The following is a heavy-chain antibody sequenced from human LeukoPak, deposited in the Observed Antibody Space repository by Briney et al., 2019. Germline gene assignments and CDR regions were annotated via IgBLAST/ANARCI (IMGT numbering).Heavy chain of an antibody. CDR3: ARDWGIAVAGEGGY. J-gene: IGHJ4*02. Sequence: ASVKVSFKASGYTFTSYGISWVRQAPGQGLEWMGWISAYNGNTNYAQKLQGRVTMTTDTSTSTAYMELRSLRSDDTAVYYCARDWGIAVAGEGGYWGQGTLVTVSS. V-gene: IGHV1-18*01. CDR2: ISAYNGNT. CDR1: GYTFTSYG. D-gene: IGHD6-19*01.